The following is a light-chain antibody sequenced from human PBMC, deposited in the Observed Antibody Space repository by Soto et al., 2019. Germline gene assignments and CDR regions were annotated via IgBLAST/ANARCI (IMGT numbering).Light chain of an antibody. V-gene: IGLV2-14*01. CDR3: SSYTGSSTLV. CDR2: DVS. CDR1: SSDVGGYNY. Sequence: QSVLTQPASVSGSPGQSITISFTGTSSDVGGYNYVSWYQQYPGKAPQLMIYDVSNRPSGVSNRFSGSKSGNTASLTISGLQAEDEADYYCSSYTGSSTLVFGGGTKLTVL. J-gene: IGLJ2*01.